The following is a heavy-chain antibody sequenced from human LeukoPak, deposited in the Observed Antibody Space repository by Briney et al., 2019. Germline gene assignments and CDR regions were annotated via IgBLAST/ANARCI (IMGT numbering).Heavy chain of an antibody. CDR2: INHSGST. CDR1: GFTFSSYA. CDR3: ARGARIDY. D-gene: IGHD1-14*01. V-gene: IGHV4-34*01. J-gene: IGHJ4*02. Sequence: LRLSCAASGFTFSSYAMHWVRQPPGKGLEWIGEINHSGSTNYNPSLKSRVTISVDTSKNQFSLKLSSVTAADTAVYYCARGARIDYWGQGTLVTVSS.